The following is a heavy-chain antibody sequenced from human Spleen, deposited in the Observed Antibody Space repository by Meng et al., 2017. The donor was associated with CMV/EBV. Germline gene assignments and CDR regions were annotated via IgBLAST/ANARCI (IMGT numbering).Heavy chain of an antibody. CDR2: IKRDGREK. CDR1: GFIFSDYF. Sequence: GGSLRLSCAASGFIFSDYFMTWIRQAPGKGLEWVANIKRDGREKYYADSVKGRFTISRDNAKNSLYLQMNSLRGVDTAIYYCARASGYGDNWLPNWFDLWGQGTLVTVSS. D-gene: IGHD1-1*01. V-gene: IGHV3-7*01. CDR3: ARASGYGDNWLPNWFDL. J-gene: IGHJ5*02.